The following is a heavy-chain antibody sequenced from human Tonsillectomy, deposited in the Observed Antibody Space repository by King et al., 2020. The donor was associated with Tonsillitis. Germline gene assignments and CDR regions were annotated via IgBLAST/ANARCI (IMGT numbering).Heavy chain of an antibody. CDR1: GDSVRSGSHF. D-gene: IGHD3-16*01. V-gene: IGHV4-61*02. Sequence: VQLQESGPGLVKPSQTLSLTCTVSGDSVRSGSHFWSWIRQPAGKGLEWIGRMYTTGSTNYNPSLKSRVTMSVDTSKNQFSLKLNSVTAAETAVYYCARVHYDLGGGDWFDPWGQGTLVTVSS. CDR3: ARVHYDLGGGDWFDP. J-gene: IGHJ5*02. CDR2: MYTTGST.